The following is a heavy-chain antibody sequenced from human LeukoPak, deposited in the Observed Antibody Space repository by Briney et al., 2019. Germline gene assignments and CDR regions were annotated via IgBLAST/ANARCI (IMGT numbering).Heavy chain of an antibody. V-gene: IGHV4-30-4*01. CDR2: IYYSGST. Sequence: SETLSLTCTVSGGSISSGDYYWSWIRQPPGKGLEWIGYIYYSGSTYYNPSLKSRVTISVDTSKNQFSLKLSSVTAADTAVYYCARGLHYYGSGSSWFDPWGQGTLVTVSS. D-gene: IGHD3-10*01. J-gene: IGHJ5*02. CDR3: ARGLHYYGSGSSWFDP. CDR1: GGSISSGDYY.